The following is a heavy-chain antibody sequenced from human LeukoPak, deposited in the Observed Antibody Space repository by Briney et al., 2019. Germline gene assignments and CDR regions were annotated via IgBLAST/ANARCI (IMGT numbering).Heavy chain of an antibody. V-gene: IGHV5-51*01. J-gene: IGHJ4*02. CDR3: ARSRGYQLFWDY. Sequence: GESLKISRKGPGYTFSSYWIAWVRQMPGKGLEGMWIIYPGDSDTRYSPSFQGQVTISADKSISTAYLQWSSLKASDTAMYFCARSRGYQLFWDYWGQGTLVTVSS. CDR1: GYTFSSYW. CDR2: IYPGDSDT. D-gene: IGHD2-2*01.